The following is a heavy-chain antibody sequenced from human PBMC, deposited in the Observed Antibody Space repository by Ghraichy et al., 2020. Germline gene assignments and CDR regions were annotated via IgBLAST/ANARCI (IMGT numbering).Heavy chain of an antibody. J-gene: IGHJ4*02. CDR1: GFTFNRLW. Sequence: GGSLRLSCAASGFTFNRLWMHWVRQPPGKGLLWVSGINRDGTSTTYADSVKGRFTISRDNAKNTVYLQMNSLRDEDTAVYHCAVGSWSGAPLPSDFWGQGTLVTVSS. CDR3: AVGSWSGAPLPSDF. V-gene: IGHV3-74*01. D-gene: IGHD3-3*01. CDR2: INRDGTST.